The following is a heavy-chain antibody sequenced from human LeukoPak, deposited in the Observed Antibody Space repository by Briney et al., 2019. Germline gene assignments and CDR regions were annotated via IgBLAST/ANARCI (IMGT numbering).Heavy chain of an antibody. CDR2: IYSGGST. V-gene: IGHV3-53*01. D-gene: IGHD3-22*01. CDR3: AGPDSSGYYSPLGYGMDV. Sequence: GGSLRLSCAASGFTVSSNYMSWGRQAPGKGLEWVSVIYSGGSTYYADSVKGRFTISRDNSKNTLYLQMNSLRAEDTAVYYCAGPDSSGYYSPLGYGMDVWGQGTTVTVSS. CDR1: GFTVSSNY. J-gene: IGHJ6*02.